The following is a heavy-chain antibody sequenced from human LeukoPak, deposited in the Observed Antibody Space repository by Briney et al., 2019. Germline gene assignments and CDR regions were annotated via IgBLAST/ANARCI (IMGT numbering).Heavy chain of an antibody. V-gene: IGHV3-23*01. CDR1: GFTFSSYG. CDR2: ISGSGGST. J-gene: IGHJ3*02. CDR3: ARDPFDWLLLRAFDI. D-gene: IGHD3-9*01. Sequence: PGGSLRLSCAASGFTFSSYGMSWVRQAPGKGLEWVSAISGSGGSTYYADSVKGRFTISRDNAKNTLYLQMNSLRAEDTAVYYCARDPFDWLLLRAFDIWGQGTMVTVSS.